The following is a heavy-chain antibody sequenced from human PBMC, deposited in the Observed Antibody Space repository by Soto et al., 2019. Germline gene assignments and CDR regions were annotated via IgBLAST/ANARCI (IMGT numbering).Heavy chain of an antibody. D-gene: IGHD3-10*01. CDR1: GGSISSGGYS. CDR2: IYHSGST. CDR3: ARGPPFGY. J-gene: IGHJ4*02. Sequence: SETLSLTCAVSGGSISSGGYSWILIRQPPGKGLEWIGYIYHSGSTYYNPSLKSRVTISVDRSKNQFSLKLSSVTAADTAVYYCARGPPFGYWGQGTLVTVSS. V-gene: IGHV4-30-2*01.